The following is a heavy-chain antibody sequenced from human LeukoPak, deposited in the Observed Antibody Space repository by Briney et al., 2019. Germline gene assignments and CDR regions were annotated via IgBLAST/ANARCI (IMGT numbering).Heavy chain of an antibody. Sequence: GGSLRLSCAVSGFNFDDYAMHWVRQAPGRGLEWVSGINWKTGNGIYADSVKGRFTISRDNAQNSLYLQMNSLRAEDSGVYYCGTWGIVAALDRWGQGTLVTVSS. CDR3: GTWGIVAALDR. J-gene: IGHJ5*02. D-gene: IGHD5-12*01. CDR1: GFNFDDYA. CDR2: INWKTGNG. V-gene: IGHV3-9*01.